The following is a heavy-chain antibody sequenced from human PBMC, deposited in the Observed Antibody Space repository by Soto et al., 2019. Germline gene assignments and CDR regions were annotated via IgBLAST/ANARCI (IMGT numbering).Heavy chain of an antibody. Sequence: QVLLVQSGAEVRKPGASVKVSCKASGFVFTHYGVHCVRLAPGQRLEWMGWINAGSGNTKYSESFQGRVSITRDTSATTVHMELGSLTSEDTAVYYCARKIFCNTWCDNAMDVWGQGTTVTVSS. CDR1: GFVFTHYG. CDR2: INAGSGNT. V-gene: IGHV1-3*01. CDR3: ARKIFCNTWCDNAMDV. D-gene: IGHD2-8*01. J-gene: IGHJ6*02.